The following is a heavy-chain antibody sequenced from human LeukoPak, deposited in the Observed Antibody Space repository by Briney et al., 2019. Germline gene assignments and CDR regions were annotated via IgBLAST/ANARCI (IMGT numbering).Heavy chain of an antibody. CDR2: ISWNSGSI. Sequence: GGSLRLSCAASGFTFDDYAMHWVRQAPGKGLEWVSGISWNSGSIGYADSVKGRFTISRDNAKNSLYLQMNSLRAEDMALYYCAKGDGENYGDTNDDFDIWGQGTMVTVSS. J-gene: IGHJ3*02. CDR3: AKGDGENYGDTNDDFDI. CDR1: GFTFDDYA. D-gene: IGHD4-17*01. V-gene: IGHV3-9*03.